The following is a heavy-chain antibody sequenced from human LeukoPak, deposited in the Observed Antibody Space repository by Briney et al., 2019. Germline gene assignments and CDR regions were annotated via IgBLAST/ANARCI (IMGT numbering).Heavy chain of an antibody. CDR3: ASLAYGDYVFDY. CDR1: GYTFTSYF. V-gene: IGHV1-69*13. Sequence: SVKVSCKTSGYTFTSYFIHWVRQAPGQGLEWMGGIIPIFGTANYAQKFQGRVTITADESTSTAYMELSSLRSEDTAVYYCASLAYGDYVFDYWGQGTLVTVSS. CDR2: IIPIFGTA. J-gene: IGHJ4*02. D-gene: IGHD4-17*01.